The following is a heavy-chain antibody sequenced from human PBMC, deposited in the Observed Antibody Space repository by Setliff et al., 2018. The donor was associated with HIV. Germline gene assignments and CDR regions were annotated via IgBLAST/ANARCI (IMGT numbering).Heavy chain of an antibody. CDR3: AGHFYYSGSGIWAGLDS. D-gene: IGHD3-10*01. Sequence: PSETLSLTCTVSGVPISNYYWSWIRQPAGKGLEWIGRIYTSGNTNYNPSLKSRVTMSVDTSKKQFSLKLTSVTAADTAVYYCAGHFYYSGSGIWAGLDSWGQGTLVTVSS. CDR1: GVPISNYY. V-gene: IGHV4-4*07. J-gene: IGHJ4*02. CDR2: IYTSGNT.